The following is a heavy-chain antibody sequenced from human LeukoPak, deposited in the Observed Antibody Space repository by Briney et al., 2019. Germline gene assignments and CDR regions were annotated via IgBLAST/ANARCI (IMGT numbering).Heavy chain of an antibody. Sequence: GGSLRLSCATSGNYWMHWVRQAPGKGLVWVSHINSDGSWTSYADSVKGRFTISKDNAKNTVYLQMNSLRAEDTAVYYCVSFYETYWGRGTLVTVSS. CDR1: GNYW. V-gene: IGHV3-74*01. D-gene: IGHD2/OR15-2a*01. J-gene: IGHJ4*02. CDR3: VSFYETY. CDR2: INSDGSWT.